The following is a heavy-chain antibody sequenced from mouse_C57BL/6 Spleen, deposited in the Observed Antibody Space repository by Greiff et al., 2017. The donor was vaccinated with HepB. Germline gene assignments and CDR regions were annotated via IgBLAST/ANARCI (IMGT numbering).Heavy chain of an antibody. D-gene: IGHD1-1*01. Sequence: VKLQQSGPELVKPGASVKISCKASGYAFSSSWMNWVKQRPGKGLEWIGRIYPGDGDTNYNGKFKGKATLTADKSSSTAYMQLSSLTSEDSAVYFCARLDYYGSSYGGFAYWGQGTLVTVSA. J-gene: IGHJ3*01. CDR2: IYPGDGDT. CDR1: GYAFSSSW. CDR3: ARLDYYGSSYGGFAY. V-gene: IGHV1-82*01.